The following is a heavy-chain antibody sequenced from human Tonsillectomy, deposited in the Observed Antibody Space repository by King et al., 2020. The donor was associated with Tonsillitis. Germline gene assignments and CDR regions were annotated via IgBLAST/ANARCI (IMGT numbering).Heavy chain of an antibody. CDR1: GFSFASYA. CDR3: AKDGEYCSGGSSYLKFDY. Sequence: QLVQSGGGLVQPGGSLRLSCAASGFSFASYAMNWVRQAPGKGLEWVSTISGSGGSTYYADSVKGRFTIYRDNSKNTLYLQMNSLRAEDTAVSYCAKDGEYCSGGSSYLKFDYWGQGTLVTVSS. V-gene: IGHV3-23*04. J-gene: IGHJ4*02. CDR2: ISGSGGST. D-gene: IGHD2-15*01.